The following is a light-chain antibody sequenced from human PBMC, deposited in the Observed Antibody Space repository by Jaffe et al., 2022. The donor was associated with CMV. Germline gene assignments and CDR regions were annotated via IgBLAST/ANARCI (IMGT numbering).Light chain of an antibody. V-gene: IGKV3-15*01. CDR1: QSVGSN. Sequence: EIVMTQSPATLSVSPGERATLSCRASQSVGSNFAWYQQKPGQAPRLLIYGAFTRATGIPARFSGSGSGTEFTLTISSLQSGDFAVYYCQQYNNWPLTFGGGTKVEIK. CDR2: GAF. J-gene: IGKJ4*01. CDR3: QQYNNWPLT.